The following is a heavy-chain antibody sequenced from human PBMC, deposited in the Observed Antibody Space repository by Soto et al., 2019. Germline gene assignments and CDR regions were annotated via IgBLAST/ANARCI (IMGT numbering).Heavy chain of an antibody. CDR3: ARAPCFPCCSMPYLDK. V-gene: IGHV3-33*01. D-gene: IGHD2-2*01. CDR2: LWYDGNTK. J-gene: IGHJ4*02. Sequence: QVQLVQSGGGVVQPGRSLSLSCAASGFTVTTTGMHWVRQAPGKGLEWVAVLWYDGNTKYYEESVKGRFSISRDNSKNTLYLHLYRLRAEDTAVYYCARAPCFPCCSMPYLDKWGQGSLVTVSS. CDR1: GFTVTTTG.